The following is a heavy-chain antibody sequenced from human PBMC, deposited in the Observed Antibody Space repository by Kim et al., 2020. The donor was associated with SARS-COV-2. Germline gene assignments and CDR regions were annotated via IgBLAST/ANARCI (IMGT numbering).Heavy chain of an antibody. CDR1: GGSISSSSYY. Sequence: SETLSLTCTVAGGSISSSSYYWGWIREPPGNGLEWIGSSYYSGSTYYNSSLKSRVTISVDTSKNQFSLKLRSVTAADTAVYYCARHPKNCYASRGYDGGGFDYLGQETLVTVSS. CDR2: SYYSGST. CDR3: ARHPKNCYASRGYDGGGFDY. V-gene: IGHV4-39*01. J-gene: IGHJ4*02. D-gene: IGHD3-22*01.